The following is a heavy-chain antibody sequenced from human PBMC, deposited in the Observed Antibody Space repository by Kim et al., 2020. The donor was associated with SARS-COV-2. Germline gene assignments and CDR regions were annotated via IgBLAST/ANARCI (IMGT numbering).Heavy chain of an antibody. CDR3: ARHRHYGSGTYYPPQHYFDY. CDR1: GFIFSTYS. D-gene: IGHD3-10*01. V-gene: IGHV3-48*02. Sequence: GGSLRLSCAASGFIFSTYSMFWVRQAPGKGLEWVSYISVGSATIYYADSVKGRFTICRDDAKSSLFLQLNSLRDEDTAVYYCARHRHYGSGTYYPPQHYFDYWGQGTLVTVSS. CDR2: ISVGSATI. J-gene: IGHJ4*02.